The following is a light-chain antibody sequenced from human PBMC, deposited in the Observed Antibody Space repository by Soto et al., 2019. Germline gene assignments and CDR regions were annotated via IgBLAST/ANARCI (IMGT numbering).Light chain of an antibody. V-gene: IGKV1-8*01. CDR2: AAS. J-gene: IGKJ1*01. CDR3: QKYYRYAWT. Sequence: AIRMTQSPSSLSASTGDRVTITCRASQGISSYLTWYQQKPGKAPKLLIYAASTLQSGVPSRFSGSGSGTDFTLNISCRKSEDLATYDWQKYYRYAWTFGQGTKVEIK. CDR1: QGISSY.